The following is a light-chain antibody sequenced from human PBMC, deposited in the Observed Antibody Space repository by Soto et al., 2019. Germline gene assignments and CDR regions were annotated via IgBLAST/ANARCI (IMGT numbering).Light chain of an antibody. Sequence: QSVLTQPPSASGTPGQRVTISCSGGSSNIVGNTVNWYQQLPGTAPKLLIYMNDHRPSGVPDRFSGSKSGTSASLAISGLQSEDEADYYCAVWDDTLNGPVFGGGTKLT. J-gene: IGLJ2*01. CDR2: MND. CDR3: AVWDDTLNGPV. CDR1: SSNIVGNT. V-gene: IGLV1-44*01.